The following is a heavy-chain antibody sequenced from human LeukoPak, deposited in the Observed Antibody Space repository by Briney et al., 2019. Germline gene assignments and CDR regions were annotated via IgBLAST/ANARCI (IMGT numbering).Heavy chain of an antibody. CDR3: ARNPSTALDY. J-gene: IGHJ4*02. CDR2: ISAYNGNT. CDR1: AYTFTTYG. D-gene: IGHD4-17*01. V-gene: IGHV1-18*01. Sequence: GASVTVSSTASAYTFTTYGISWVRQAPGQGLEWMGWISAYNGNTNYAQKFQGRVTMTTDTSTSTAYMELRSLRSDDTAVYYCARNPSTALDYWGQGTLVTVSS.